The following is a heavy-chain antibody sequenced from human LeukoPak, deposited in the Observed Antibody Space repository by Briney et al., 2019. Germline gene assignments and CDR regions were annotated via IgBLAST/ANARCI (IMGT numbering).Heavy chain of an antibody. CDR3: ARDEGGYNAGDY. D-gene: IGHD5-24*01. V-gene: IGHV4-38-2*02. CDR1: GYSISSNYY. Sequence: PSETLSLTCTVSGYSISSNYYWAWIRQPPGKGLEWIGSIYHSGITYYNPSLRSRVTISVDTSKSQFSLRLTSVTAADTAVYYCARDEGGYNAGDYWGQGTLVTVSS. CDR2: IYHSGIT. J-gene: IGHJ4*02.